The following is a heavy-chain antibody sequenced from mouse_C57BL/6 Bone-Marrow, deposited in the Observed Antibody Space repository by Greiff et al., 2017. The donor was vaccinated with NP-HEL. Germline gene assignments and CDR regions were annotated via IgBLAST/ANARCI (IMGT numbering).Heavy chain of an antibody. CDR3: ARDNYGSSTPFAY. CDR1: GFTFSSYA. CDR2: ISDGGSYT. D-gene: IGHD1-1*01. J-gene: IGHJ3*01. V-gene: IGHV5-4*01. Sequence: EVKLQESGGGLVKPGGSLKLSCAASGFTFSSYAMSWVRQTPEKRLEWVATISDGGSYTYYPDNVKGRFTISRDNAKNNLYLQMSHLKSEDTAMYYCARDNYGSSTPFAYWGQGTLVTVSA.